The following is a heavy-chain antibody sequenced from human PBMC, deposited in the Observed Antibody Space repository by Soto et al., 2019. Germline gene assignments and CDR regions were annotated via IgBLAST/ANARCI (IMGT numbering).Heavy chain of an antibody. CDR2: IYYSGST. Sequence: SETLSLTCTVSGGSISSYYWSWIRQPPGKGLEWIGYIYYSGSTNYNPSLKSRVTISVDTSKNQFSLKLSSVTAADTAVYYCARGGKHYYDSSGYFDYWGPGTLVTVSS. J-gene: IGHJ4*02. CDR3: ARGGKHYYDSSGYFDY. V-gene: IGHV4-59*01. CDR1: GGSISSYY. D-gene: IGHD3-22*01.